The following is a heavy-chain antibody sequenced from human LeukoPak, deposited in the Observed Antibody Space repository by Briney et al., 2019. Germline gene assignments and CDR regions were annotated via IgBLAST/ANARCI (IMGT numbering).Heavy chain of an antibody. V-gene: IGHV4-39*07. J-gene: IGHJ6*03. Sequence: SETLSLTCTVSGGSISSSSYYWGWIRQPPGKGLEWIGSIYYSGSTYYNPSLKSRVTISVDTSKNQFSLKLSSVTAADTAVYYCARDFGATIRYYYYMDVWGKGTTVTVSS. CDR1: GGSISSSSYY. D-gene: IGHD5-12*01. CDR3: ARDFGATIRYYYYMDV. CDR2: IYYSGST.